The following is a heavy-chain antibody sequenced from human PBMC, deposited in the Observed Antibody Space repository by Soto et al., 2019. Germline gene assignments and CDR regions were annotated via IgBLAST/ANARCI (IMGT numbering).Heavy chain of an antibody. V-gene: IGHV1-69*06. CDR2: IIPIFGTA. D-gene: IGHD6-6*01. J-gene: IGHJ6*02. Sequence: VASVKVSCKASGGTFSSYAISWVRQAPGQGLEWMGGIIPIFGTANYAQKFQGRVTITADKSTSTAYMELSSLRSEDTAVYYCASHGYSSSSRHYYYYGMDVWGQGTAVTVSS. CDR3: ASHGYSSSSRHYYYYGMDV. CDR1: GGTFSSYA.